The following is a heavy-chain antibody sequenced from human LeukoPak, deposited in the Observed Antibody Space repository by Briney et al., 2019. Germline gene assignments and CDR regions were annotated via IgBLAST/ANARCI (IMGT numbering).Heavy chain of an antibody. CDR2: IIPILGIA. D-gene: IGHD2-2*03. V-gene: IGHV1-69*04. J-gene: IGHJ3*02. CDR1: GGTFNSYA. CDR3: ARVDKAAFDI. Sequence: SVKVSCKASGGTFNSYAISWVRQAPGQGLEWMGRIIPILGIANYAQKFQGRVTITADKSTSTAYMELSSLRSEDTAVDYYARVDKAAFDIWGQGTMVTVSS.